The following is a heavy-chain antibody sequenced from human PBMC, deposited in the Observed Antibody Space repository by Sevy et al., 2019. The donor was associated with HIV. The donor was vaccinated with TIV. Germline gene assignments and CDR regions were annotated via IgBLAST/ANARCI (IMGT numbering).Heavy chain of an antibody. CDR2: ISGSGGST. Sequence: GGSLRLSCAASGFTFSSYAMSWVRQAPGKGLEWVSGISGSGGSTYYVDSVKGRFTISRDNSKNTLYLQMNSLGAADTAVYYCAKERGVPWGAYYFEYWGQGTLVTVSS. CDR1: GFTFSSYA. J-gene: IGHJ4*02. D-gene: IGHD1-1*01. V-gene: IGHV3-23*01. CDR3: AKERGVPWGAYYFEY.